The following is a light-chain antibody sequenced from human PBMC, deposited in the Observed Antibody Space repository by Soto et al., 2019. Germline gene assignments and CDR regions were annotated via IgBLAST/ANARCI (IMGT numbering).Light chain of an antibody. CDR3: SSYAGSNNNYV. V-gene: IGLV2-8*01. Sequence: QSALTQPPSASGSPGQSVTISCTGTSSDVGGYNYVSWYQQHPGKAPKLMIYEVSKRPSGVPDRFSGSKSGNTASLTVSGLQAADEADYYCSSYAGSNNNYVFGTGTKLTVL. CDR1: SSDVGGYNY. CDR2: EVS. J-gene: IGLJ1*01.